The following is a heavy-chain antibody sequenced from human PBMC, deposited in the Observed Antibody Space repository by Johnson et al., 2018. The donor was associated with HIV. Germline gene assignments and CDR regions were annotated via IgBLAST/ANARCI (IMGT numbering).Heavy chain of an antibody. CDR2: ISYDGSNK. Sequence: GFTFSSYGMHWVRQAPAKGLEWVAVISYDGSNKYYADSVKGRFTISRDNSKNTLYLQMNSLRAEDTAVYYCAKESAFDIWGQGTMVTVSS. J-gene: IGHJ3*02. V-gene: IGHV3-30*18. CDR1: GFTFSSYG. CDR3: AKESAFDI.